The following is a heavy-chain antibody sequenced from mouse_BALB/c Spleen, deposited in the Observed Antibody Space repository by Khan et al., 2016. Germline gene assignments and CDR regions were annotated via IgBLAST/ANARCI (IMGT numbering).Heavy chain of an antibody. CDR1: GFTFSSYG. V-gene: IGHV5-6-3*01. CDR3: AYAMDY. Sequence: EVELVESGGGLVQPGGSLKLSCAAAGFTFSSYGMSWVRQTPDKRLELVATINSNGGSTYYPDSVKGRFTISRDNAKNTLYLQMSSLKSEDTAMXYCAYAMDYWGQGTSVTVSS. J-gene: IGHJ4*01. CDR2: INSNGGST.